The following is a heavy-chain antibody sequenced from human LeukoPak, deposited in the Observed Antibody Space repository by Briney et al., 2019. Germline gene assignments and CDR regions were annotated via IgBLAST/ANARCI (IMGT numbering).Heavy chain of an antibody. J-gene: IGHJ4*02. CDR3: AKWGDYDILTGYYDSDY. CDR2: IVGSGGST. V-gene: IGHV3-23*01. Sequence: HSGASLRLSCAASGFTFSNYAMSWVRQAPGKGLEWASAIVGSGGSTYYADSVKGRFTISRDNPKNTLYLQMNSLRAEDAAVYYCAKWGDYDILTGYYDSDYWGQGTLVTVSS. CDR1: GFTFSNYA. D-gene: IGHD3-9*01.